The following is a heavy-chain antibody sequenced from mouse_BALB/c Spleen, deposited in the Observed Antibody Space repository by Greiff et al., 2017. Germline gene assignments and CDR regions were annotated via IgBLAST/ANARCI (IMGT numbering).Heavy chain of an antibody. Sequence: EVMLVESGGGLVQPGGSLRLSCATSGFTFTDYYMSWVRQPPGKALEWLGFIRNKANGYTTEYSASVKGRFTISRDNSQSILYLQMNTLRAEDSATYYCARVKYGNYPWFAYWGQGTLVTVSA. J-gene: IGHJ3*01. V-gene: IGHV7-3*02. CDR1: GFTFTDYY. CDR2: IRNKANGYTT. CDR3: ARVKYGNYPWFAY. D-gene: IGHD2-10*02.